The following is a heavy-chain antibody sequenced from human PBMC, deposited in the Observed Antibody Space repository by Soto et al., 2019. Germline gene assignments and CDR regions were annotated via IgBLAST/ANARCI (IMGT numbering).Heavy chain of an antibody. CDR3: ARLRIVLVPAARYNWFDP. CDR2: IYHSGST. Sequence: SETLSLTCTVSGGSISSGGYYWSWIRQHPGKGLEWIGYIYHSGSTYYNPSLKSRVTISVDTSKNQFALKLSSVTAADTAVYYCARLRIVLVPAARYNWFDPWGQGTLVTVSS. V-gene: IGHV4-39*01. D-gene: IGHD2-2*01. J-gene: IGHJ5*02. CDR1: GGSISSGGYY.